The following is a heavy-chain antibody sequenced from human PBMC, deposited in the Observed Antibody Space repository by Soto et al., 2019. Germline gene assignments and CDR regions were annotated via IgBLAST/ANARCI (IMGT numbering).Heavy chain of an antibody. CDR2: IWYDGSNK. Sequence: PGGSLRLSCAASGFTFSSYGMHWVRQAPGKGLEWVAVIWYDGSNKYYADSVKGRFTISRDNSKNTLYLQMNSLRAEDTAVYYCARGTNQYEYSSSVARLDYWGQGTLVTVSS. D-gene: IGHD6-6*01. CDR1: GFTFSSYG. J-gene: IGHJ4*02. V-gene: IGHV3-33*01. CDR3: ARGTNQYEYSSSVARLDY.